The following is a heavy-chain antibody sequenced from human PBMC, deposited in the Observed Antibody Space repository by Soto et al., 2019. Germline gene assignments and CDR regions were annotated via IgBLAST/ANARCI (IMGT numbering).Heavy chain of an antibody. D-gene: IGHD3-9*01. CDR3: AHKGPEDWPLDY. Sequence: PSETLSLTCTVSGGSISSYYWSWIRQPPGKGLEWIGYIYYSGSTNYNPSLKSRVTITKDTSKNQVVLTMTNMDPMDTGTYYCAHKGPEDWPLDYWGQGTLVTVSS. V-gene: IGHV4-59*01. CDR2: IYYSGST. J-gene: IGHJ4*02. CDR1: GGSISSYY.